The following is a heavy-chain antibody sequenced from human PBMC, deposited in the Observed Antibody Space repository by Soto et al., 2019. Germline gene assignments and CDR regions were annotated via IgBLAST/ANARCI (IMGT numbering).Heavy chain of an antibody. V-gene: IGHV3-74*01. CDR2: IYNDGTYS. D-gene: IGHD3-10*01. J-gene: IGHJ4*02. CDR3: TRGPRPISTGTGAY. Sequence: EVQLVESGGGLVPPGGSVRLSCAASGFIFKMYWMHWVRQSPGKGLVWISRIYNDGTYSDYADSVRGRFTISRDTVNDTLYLQMTNLRAENSGLYYCTRGPRPISTGTGAYWGQGTQVTVSS. CDR1: GFIFKMYW.